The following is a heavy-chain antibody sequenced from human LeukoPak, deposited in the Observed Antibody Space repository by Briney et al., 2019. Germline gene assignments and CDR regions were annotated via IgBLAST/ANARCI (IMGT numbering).Heavy chain of an antibody. CDR3: ATAYYDFWSGYPPLFDY. CDR1: GGTFSSYA. CDR2: IIPIFGTA. J-gene: IGHJ4*02. V-gene: IGHV1-69*05. Sequence: SVKVSCKASGGTFSSYAISWVRQAPGQGLEWMGGIIPIFGTANYAQKFQGRVTITTDESTSTAYMELSSLRSEDTAVYYCATAYYDFWSGYPPLFDYWGQGTLVTVPS. D-gene: IGHD3-3*01.